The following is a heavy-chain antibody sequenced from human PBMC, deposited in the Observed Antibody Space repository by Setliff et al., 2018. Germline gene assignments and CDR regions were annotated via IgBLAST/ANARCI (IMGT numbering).Heavy chain of an antibody. V-gene: IGHV1-24*01. Sequence: ASVKVSCKVSGYTLTELSMHWVRQAPGKGLEWLGGFDPEDGEKIYAQKFQGRVTMTEETSTDTAYMELSSLGSEDTAVYYCATAADFNYYDSSDSGTHHYYYYMDVWGKGTTVTVSS. D-gene: IGHD3-22*01. J-gene: IGHJ6*03. CDR2: FDPEDGEK. CDR3: ATAADFNYYDSSDSGTHHYYYYMDV. CDR1: GYTLTELS.